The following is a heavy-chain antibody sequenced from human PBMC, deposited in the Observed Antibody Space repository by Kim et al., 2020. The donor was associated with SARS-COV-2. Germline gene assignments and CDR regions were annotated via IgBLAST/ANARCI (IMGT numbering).Heavy chain of an antibody. D-gene: IGHD3-3*01. V-gene: IGHV3-48*02. Sequence: YNADSVQGRFTISRDNAKNSLYLQMNSLRDEDTAVYYCARREWRQNWFDPWGQGTLVTVSS. CDR3: ARREWRQNWFDP. J-gene: IGHJ5*02.